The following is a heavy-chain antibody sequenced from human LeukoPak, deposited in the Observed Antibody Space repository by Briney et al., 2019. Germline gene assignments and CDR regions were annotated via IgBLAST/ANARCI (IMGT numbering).Heavy chain of an antibody. CDR3: ARDLLMVRGVRRDY. J-gene: IGHJ4*02. Sequence: GGSLRLSCAASGFTFSSYSMNWVRQAPGKGLEWVSVIYSGGSTYYADSVKGRFTISRDNSKNTLYLQMNSLRAEDTAVYYCARDLLMVRGVRRDYWGQGTLVTVSS. V-gene: IGHV3-66*01. CDR1: GFTFSSYS. CDR2: IYSGGST. D-gene: IGHD3-10*01.